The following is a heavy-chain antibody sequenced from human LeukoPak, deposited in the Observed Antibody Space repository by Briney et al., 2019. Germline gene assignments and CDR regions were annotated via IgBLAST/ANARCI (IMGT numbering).Heavy chain of an antibody. V-gene: IGHV4-34*01. D-gene: IGHD5-24*01. CDR2: INHSGST. J-gene: IGHJ5*02. CDR3: ARGTRWLQSPRWFDP. Sequence: SETLSLTCAVYGGSFSGYYWSWIRQPPGKGLEWMGEINHSGSTNYHPSVKSGVSILVDTTKNQFSLKLSSVTAADTAVYYCARGTRWLQSPRWFDPCGQGNLVTVSS. CDR1: GGSFSGYY.